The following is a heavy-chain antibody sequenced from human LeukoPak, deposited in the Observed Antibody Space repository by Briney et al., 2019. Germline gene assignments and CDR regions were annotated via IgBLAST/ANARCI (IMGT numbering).Heavy chain of an antibody. CDR3: ARGLCSGGSRYGRGNWFDP. D-gene: IGHD2-15*01. Sequence: SETLSLTCTVSGGSISSGGYYWSWIRQHPGKGLEWIGYIYYSGSTYYNPSLKSRVTISVDTSKNQFSLKLSSVTAADTAVYYCARGLCSGGSRYGRGNWFDPWGQGTLVTVSS. CDR1: GGSISSGGYY. CDR2: IYYSGST. J-gene: IGHJ5*02. V-gene: IGHV4-31*03.